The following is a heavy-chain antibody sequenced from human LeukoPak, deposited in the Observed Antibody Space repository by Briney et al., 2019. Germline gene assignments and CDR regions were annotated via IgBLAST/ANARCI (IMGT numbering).Heavy chain of an antibody. D-gene: IGHD3-22*01. Sequence: GASVKVSCKASGYTFTCYYMHWVRQAPGQGLEWMGWISPNSGGTNYAQKFQGRVTMTRDTSISTAYMELSRLRSDDTAVYYCASVSSGYYYTNAFDIWGQGTMVTVSS. V-gene: IGHV1-2*02. J-gene: IGHJ3*02. CDR1: GYTFTCYY. CDR3: ASVSSGYYYTNAFDI. CDR2: ISPNSGGT.